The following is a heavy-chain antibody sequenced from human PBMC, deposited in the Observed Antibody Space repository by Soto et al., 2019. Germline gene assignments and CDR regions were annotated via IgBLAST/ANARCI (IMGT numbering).Heavy chain of an antibody. CDR2: ISRDGNNK. Sequence: QVQLVASGGGVVHLGRSLTLSCAASGFTFNRHAIHWVRQSPGKGLEWVTVISRDGNNKYSADSVKGRFTISRDNAKNTVILQMNSLRREDTAIYYWARSRSGAVADSFDYWGQGTPVTVSS. D-gene: IGHD3-10*01. CDR1: GFTFNRHA. V-gene: IGHV3-30-3*01. J-gene: IGHJ4*02. CDR3: ARSRSGAVADSFDY.